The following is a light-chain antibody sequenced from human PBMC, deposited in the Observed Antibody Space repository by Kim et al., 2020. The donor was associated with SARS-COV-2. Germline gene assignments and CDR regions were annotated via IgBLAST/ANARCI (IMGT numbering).Light chain of an antibody. J-gene: IGKJ3*01. CDR2: DAS. CDR1: QDISNY. CDR3: QQYDNLPPFT. Sequence: GDRVTITCQASQDISNYLNWYQQKPGKAPKLLIYDASNLETGVPSRFSGSGSGTDFTFTISSLQPEDIATYYCQQYDNLPPFTFGPGTKVDIK. V-gene: IGKV1-33*01.